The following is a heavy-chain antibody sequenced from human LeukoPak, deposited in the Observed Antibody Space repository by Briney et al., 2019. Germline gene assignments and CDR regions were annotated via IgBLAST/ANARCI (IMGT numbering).Heavy chain of an antibody. J-gene: IGHJ4*02. Sequence: GGSLRLSCAASGFTFSSYSMNWVRQAPGKGLEWVSSISSSSYIYYADSVKGRFTISRDNAKNSLYLQMNSLRAEDTAVYYCARDQWGYDPFDYWGQGTLVTVSS. CDR2: ISSSSYI. CDR1: GFTFSSYS. V-gene: IGHV3-21*01. D-gene: IGHD2-15*01. CDR3: ARDQWGYDPFDY.